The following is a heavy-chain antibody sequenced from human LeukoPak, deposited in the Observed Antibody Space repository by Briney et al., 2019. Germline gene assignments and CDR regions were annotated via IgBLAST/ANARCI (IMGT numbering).Heavy chain of an antibody. V-gene: IGHV3-30*03. Sequence: GGSLRLSCAASGFTFSSYGMHWVRQAPGKGLEWVAVISYDGSNKYYADSVKGRFTISRDNSKNTLYLQMNSLRVEDTAVYYCAISNYYDSSGPDYWGQGTLVTVSS. CDR1: GFTFSSYG. J-gene: IGHJ4*02. CDR2: ISYDGSNK. CDR3: AISNYYDSSGPDY. D-gene: IGHD3-22*01.